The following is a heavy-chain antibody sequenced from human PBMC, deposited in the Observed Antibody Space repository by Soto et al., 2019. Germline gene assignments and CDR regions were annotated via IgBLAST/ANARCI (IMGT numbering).Heavy chain of an antibody. CDR1: TFTLTTYN. J-gene: IGHJ5*02. V-gene: IGHV3-21*01. Sequence: AQLVESGGGLVKPGGSLRLSCAASTFTLTTYNMYWVRQAPGKGLEWVASISSTTSYIHYADSVKGRFTISRDNARNSLYLQMNSLRAEDTAVYYCARETTKWFDPWGQGTLVTVSS. CDR3: ARETTKWFDP. D-gene: IGHD1-1*01. CDR2: ISSTTSYI.